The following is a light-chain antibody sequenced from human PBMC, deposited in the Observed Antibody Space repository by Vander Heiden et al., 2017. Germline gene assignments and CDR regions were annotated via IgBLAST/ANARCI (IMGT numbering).Light chain of an antibody. CDR2: GAS. CDR3: QQDNNWPCVT. CDR1: QSVSSN. V-gene: IGKV3-15*01. J-gene: IGKJ1*01. Sequence: EIVMTQSPATLSVSPGERATLSCRASQSVSSNLAWYQQKPGQAPRLLIYGASTRATGIPARFSGRGSGTEFTLTIRSRQSEDFAVYYCQQDNNWPCVTFGPGTKVEIK.